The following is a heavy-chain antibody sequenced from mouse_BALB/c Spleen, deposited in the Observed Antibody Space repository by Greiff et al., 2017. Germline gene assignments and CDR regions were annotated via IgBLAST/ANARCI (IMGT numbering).Heavy chain of an antibody. V-gene: IGHV2-9-2*01. Sequence: QVQLKESGPGLVAPSQSLSITCTVSGFSLTSYDISWIRQPPGKGLEWLGVIWTGGGTNYNSAFMSRLSISKDNSKSQVFLKMNSLQTDDTAIYYCVRDGNYLFYAMDYWGQGTSVTVSS. CDR3: VRDGNYLFYAMDY. D-gene: IGHD2-1*01. CDR2: IWTGGGT. CDR1: GFSLTSYD. J-gene: IGHJ4*01.